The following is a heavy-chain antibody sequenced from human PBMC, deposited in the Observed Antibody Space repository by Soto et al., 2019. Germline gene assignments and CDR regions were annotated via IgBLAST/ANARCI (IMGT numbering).Heavy chain of an antibody. J-gene: IGHJ4*02. V-gene: IGHV3-72*01. Sequence: GGSLRLSCAGSGFTFCNYYMYWVRQAPGKGLEWVGLIRNKGKGYSTEYAASVRGRFSILRDDSKNSVYLQMNSLKTEDTAVNYCVDCGSSALDGWGQGTPVTVSS. D-gene: IGHD1-26*01. CDR3: VDCGSSALDG. CDR1: GFTFCNYY. CDR2: IRNKGKGYST.